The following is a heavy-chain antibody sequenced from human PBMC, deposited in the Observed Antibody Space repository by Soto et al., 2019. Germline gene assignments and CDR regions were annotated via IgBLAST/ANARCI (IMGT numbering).Heavy chain of an antibody. CDR1: GFTFDDYT. Sequence: QPGGSLRLSCAASGFTFDDYTMHWVRQAPGKGLEWVSLISWDGGSTYYADSVKGRFTISRDNSKNSLYLQMNSLRTEDTALYYCAKDRRRTYYYDSSGPVQYGMDVWGQGTTVTVSS. J-gene: IGHJ6*02. CDR3: AKDRRRTYYYDSSGPVQYGMDV. V-gene: IGHV3-43*01. CDR2: ISWDGGST. D-gene: IGHD3-22*01.